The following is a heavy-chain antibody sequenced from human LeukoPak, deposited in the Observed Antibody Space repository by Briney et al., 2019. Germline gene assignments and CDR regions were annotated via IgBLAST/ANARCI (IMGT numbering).Heavy chain of an antibody. V-gene: IGHV1-69*05. D-gene: IGHD3-9*01. CDR2: IIPIFGTA. Sequence: GSSVKVSCKASGGTFSSYAISWVRQAPGQGLEWMGGIIPIFGTANYAQKFQGRVTITTDESTSTAYMELSSLRSEDTAVYYCAGEHYDILTGYYMSYFDYWGQGTLVTVSS. CDR3: AGEHYDILTGYYMSYFDY. CDR1: GGTFSSYA. J-gene: IGHJ4*02.